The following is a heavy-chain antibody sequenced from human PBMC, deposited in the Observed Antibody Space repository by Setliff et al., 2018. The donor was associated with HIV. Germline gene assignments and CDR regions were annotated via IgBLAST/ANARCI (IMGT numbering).Heavy chain of an antibody. CDR1: GFTFSSYG. CDR2: IWYDGSNK. CDR3: ARGQIGYGDYDLNWFDP. D-gene: IGHD4-17*01. J-gene: IGHJ5*02. Sequence: GGSLRLSCAASGFTFSSYGMHWVRQAPGKGLEWVAVIWYDGSNKYYADSVKGRFTISRDNSKNSLYLQMNSLRLEDTAVYYCARGQIGYGDYDLNWFDPWGQGTLVTVLL. V-gene: IGHV3-33*01.